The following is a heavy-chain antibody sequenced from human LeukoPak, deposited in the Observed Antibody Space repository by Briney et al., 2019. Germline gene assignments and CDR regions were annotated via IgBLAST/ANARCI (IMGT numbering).Heavy chain of an antibody. CDR2: ISWNSDKI. CDR1: GFTVVEGA. J-gene: IGHJ6*02. Sequence: PGGSLRLPCEVSGFTVVEGAMHWVRQAPGKGLKWVSGISWNSDKIGYADSVQGRFIISRDNAKNSLYLQMDSLRAEDTALYHCAKAIDYFYCGMDVWGRGTTVTVSS. V-gene: IGHV3-9*01. CDR3: AKAIDYFYCGMDV.